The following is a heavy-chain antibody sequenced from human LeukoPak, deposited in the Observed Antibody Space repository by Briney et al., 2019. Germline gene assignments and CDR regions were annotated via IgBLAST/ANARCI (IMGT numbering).Heavy chain of an antibody. V-gene: IGHV4-34*01. D-gene: IGHD6-19*01. J-gene: IGHJ4*02. CDR1: GGSFSGYY. CDR3: ARAPAVAGTFGPRFDY. Sequence: SETLSLTCAVYGGSFSGYYWSWIRQPPRKGLEWIGEINHSGSTNYNPSLKSRVTISVDTSKNQFSLKLSSVTAADTAVYYCARAPAVAGTFGPRFDYWGQGTLVTVSS. CDR2: INHSGST.